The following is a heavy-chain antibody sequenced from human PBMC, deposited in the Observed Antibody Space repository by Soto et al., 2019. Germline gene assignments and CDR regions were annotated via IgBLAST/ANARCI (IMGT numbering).Heavy chain of an antibody. Sequence: QVQLQESGPGLVKPSETLSLTCTVSGGSVRSGSYYWSWIRQPPGKGLEWIGYTYYSGSANYNPSLKSRVTVSVDASKNQFSLKLSSVTAADTAVYYCARCPSGWHSDYFQHWGQGTLVIVSS. J-gene: IGHJ1*01. V-gene: IGHV4-61*01. CDR1: GGSVRSGSYY. CDR2: TYYSGSA. D-gene: IGHD6-19*01. CDR3: ARCPSGWHSDYFQH.